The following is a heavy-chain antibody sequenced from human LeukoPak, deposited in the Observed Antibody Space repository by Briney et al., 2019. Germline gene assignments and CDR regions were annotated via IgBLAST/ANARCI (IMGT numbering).Heavy chain of an antibody. D-gene: IGHD3-10*01. J-gene: IGHJ5*02. CDR3: ARGPMVRGRWFDP. V-gene: IGHV4-59*12. Sequence: SETLSLTCTVSGGSISSYYWSWIRQPPGKGLEWIGYIYYSGSTNYNPSLKSRVTISVDTSKNQFSLKLSSVTAADTAVYYCARGPMVRGRWFDPWGQGTLVTVSS. CDR2: IYYSGST. CDR1: GGSISSYY.